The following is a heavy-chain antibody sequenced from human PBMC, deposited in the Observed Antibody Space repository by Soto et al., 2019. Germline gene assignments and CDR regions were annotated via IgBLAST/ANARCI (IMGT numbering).Heavy chain of an antibody. CDR1: GFTFSSYW. CDR3: ARVVGYYDFWSGYSLYYYYYMDV. V-gene: IGHV3-74*01. CDR2: INSDGSST. Sequence: GESLKISCAASGFTFSSYWMHWVRQAPGKGLVWVSRINSDGSSTSYADSVKGRFTISRDNAKNTLYLQMNSLRAEDTAVYYCARVVGYYDFWSGYSLYYYYYMDVWGKGTTVTVSS. J-gene: IGHJ6*03. D-gene: IGHD3-3*01.